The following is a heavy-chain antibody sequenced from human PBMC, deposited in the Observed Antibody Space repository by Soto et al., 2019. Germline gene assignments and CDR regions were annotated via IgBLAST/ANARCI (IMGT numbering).Heavy chain of an antibody. J-gene: IGHJ5*02. D-gene: IGHD1-26*01. Sequence: EVQLVESGGGLVQPGRSLRLSCAASGFTFDDYAMHWVRQAPGKGLEWVSGISWNSGSIGYADSVKGRFTISRDNAKNSLYLQMNSLRAEDTALYYCAKERVGAPGWFDPWGQGTLVTVSS. V-gene: IGHV3-9*01. CDR2: ISWNSGSI. CDR1: GFTFDDYA. CDR3: AKERVGAPGWFDP.